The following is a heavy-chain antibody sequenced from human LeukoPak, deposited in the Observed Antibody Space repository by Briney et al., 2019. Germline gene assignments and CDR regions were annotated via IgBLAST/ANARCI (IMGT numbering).Heavy chain of an antibody. CDR3: ATKQWLAPPPDS. V-gene: IGHV3-74*01. J-gene: IGHJ4*02. CDR1: GFTFSKYR. Sequence: PGGSLRLPCAASGFTFSKYRMLWVRQAPGKGLESVSRINTDGTVTTYADSVKGRFTVSRDNADNTMFLQMHSVRDEDTAVYYCATKQWLAPPPDSWGQGTPVTVSS. D-gene: IGHD6-19*01. CDR2: INTDGTVT.